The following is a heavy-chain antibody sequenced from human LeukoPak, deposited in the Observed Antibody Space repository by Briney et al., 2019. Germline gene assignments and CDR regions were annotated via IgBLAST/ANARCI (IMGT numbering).Heavy chain of an antibody. Sequence: GASVKVSCKVSGYTLTELSMHWVRQAPGKGLEGMGGFDPEDGKTIYAQKFQGRVTMNEDTSTDTAYMELSSLRSEDTAVYYCASRERRGRLFDYWGQGTLVTVSS. CDR2: FDPEDGKT. V-gene: IGHV1-24*01. J-gene: IGHJ4*02. CDR1: GYTLTELS. CDR3: ASRERRGRLFDY. D-gene: IGHD1-26*01.